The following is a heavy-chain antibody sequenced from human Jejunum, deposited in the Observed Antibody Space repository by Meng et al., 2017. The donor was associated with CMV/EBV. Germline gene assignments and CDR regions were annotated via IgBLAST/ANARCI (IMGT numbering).Heavy chain of an antibody. V-gene: IGHV1-46*01. Sequence: QVRLVQSGAEVKKPGASVKVSCKASGDTFSIDDITWVRQAPGQGLEWMGIINPNGGRAHYAQRFQGRVTMTSDTSTTTVYMELSSLTSDDTAVYYCARDLETSESGGYYYDYWGQGTLVTVSS. D-gene: IGHD3-22*01. CDR3: ARDLETSESGGYYYDY. CDR2: INPNGGRA. J-gene: IGHJ4*02. CDR1: GDTFSIDD.